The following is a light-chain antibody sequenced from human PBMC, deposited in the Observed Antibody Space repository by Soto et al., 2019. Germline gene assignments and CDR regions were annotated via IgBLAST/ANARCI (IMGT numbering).Light chain of an antibody. CDR1: SSDIGGYNY. CDR3: SSYTSSSTYV. J-gene: IGLJ1*01. CDR2: DVS. V-gene: IGLV2-14*03. Sequence: QSVLTQPASVSGSPGQSIAISCTGTSSDIGGYNYVSWYQQHPGKAPEVLIYDVSNRPSGVSNRFSGSKSGNTASLTISGLQAEDEADYYCSSYTSSSTYVFGSGTKATV.